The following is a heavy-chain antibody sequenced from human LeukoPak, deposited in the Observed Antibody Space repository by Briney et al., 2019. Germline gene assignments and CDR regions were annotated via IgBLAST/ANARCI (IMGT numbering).Heavy chain of an antibody. V-gene: IGHV4-59*12. D-gene: IGHD3-16*01. CDR2: IYYSGST. Sequence: SETLSLTCTVSGGSISSYYWSWIRQPPGKGLEWIGYIYYSGSTNYNPSLKSRVTISVDTSKNQFSLKLSSVTAADTAVYYCARAPFTFLVRYYYYYGMDVWGQGTTVTVSS. CDR3: ARAPFTFLVRYYYYYGMDV. J-gene: IGHJ6*02. CDR1: GGSISSYY.